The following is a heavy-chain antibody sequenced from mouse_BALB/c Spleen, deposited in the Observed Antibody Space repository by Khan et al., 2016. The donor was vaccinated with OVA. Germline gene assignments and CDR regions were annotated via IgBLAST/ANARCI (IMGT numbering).Heavy chain of an antibody. CDR3: TMEGAANYRNDGDGMKY. Sequence: QIQLVQSGPELKKPGETVRISCKASGYTFTTAGIQWVQKMPGKGLKWIGWINTHSGVPKYEEDFKGRFAFTLETSVNTAYLQITNLKNEDTATYFCTMEGAANYRNDGDGMKYWGQGTSVTVAS. V-gene: IGHV9-4*02. D-gene: IGHD2-12*01. CDR1: GYTFTTAG. J-gene: IGHJ4*01. CDR2: INTHSGVP.